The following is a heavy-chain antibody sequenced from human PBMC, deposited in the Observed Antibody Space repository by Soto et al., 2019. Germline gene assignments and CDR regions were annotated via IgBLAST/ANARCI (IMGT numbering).Heavy chain of an antibody. V-gene: IGHV4-61*01. CDR1: GGSVSSGSYY. CDR2: IYYSGST. J-gene: IGHJ4*02. Sequence: SETLSLTCTVSGGSVSSGSYYWSWIRQPPGKGLEWIGYIYYSGSTNYNPSLKSRVTISVDTSKNQFSLKLSSVTAADTAVYYCARVPNKDYDFWSGYSDYFDYGGQGTLVTVS. CDR3: ARVPNKDYDFWSGYSDYFDY. D-gene: IGHD3-3*01.